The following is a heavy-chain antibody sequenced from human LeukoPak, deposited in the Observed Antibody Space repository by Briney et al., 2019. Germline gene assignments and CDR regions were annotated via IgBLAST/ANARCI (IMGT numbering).Heavy chain of an antibody. CDR3: AGDFLEDTQ. CDR2: ISNNGGTI. J-gene: IGHJ4*02. CDR1: GFPFSTQN. V-gene: IGHV3-48*01. D-gene: IGHD2-15*01. Sequence: GGSLRLSCAASGFPFSTQNMNWVRHPPGKGREWLSYISNNGGTILYADSVKGRFTIPRDNAQNSLYLQMNSLIAKDTAVYYCAGDFLEDTQWGQGTLVTVSS.